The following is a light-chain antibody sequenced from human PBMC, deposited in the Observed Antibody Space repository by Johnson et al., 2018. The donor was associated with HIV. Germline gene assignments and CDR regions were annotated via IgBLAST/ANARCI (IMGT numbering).Light chain of an antibody. Sequence: QSVLTQPPSVSAPPGQKVTISCSGSSSNIGNNYVSWYQQLPGTAPKLLIYENNKRPSWIPDRFSGSKSGTSATLGITGLQTGDEADYYCGTWDSSLILYVFGTGTKVTVL. CDR2: ENN. J-gene: IGLJ1*01. CDR1: SSNIGNNY. V-gene: IGLV1-51*02. CDR3: GTWDSSLILYV.